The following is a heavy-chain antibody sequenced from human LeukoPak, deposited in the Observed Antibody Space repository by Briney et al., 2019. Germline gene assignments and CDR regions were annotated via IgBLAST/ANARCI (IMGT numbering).Heavy chain of an antibody. CDR2: IYCSGTT. D-gene: IGHD3-3*01. CDR3: ARHGPLYDIWSAQFYFDY. J-gene: IGHJ4*02. V-gene: IGHV4-59*08. CDR1: GGSISTFY. Sequence: SETLSLTCTVSGGSISTFYWSWIRQRPGKGLEWIGYIYCSGTTSYNPSLKSRVTISVDMSKSQFSLNLSSVTAADTALHYCARHGPLYDIWSAQFYFDYWGQGTLVAVSS.